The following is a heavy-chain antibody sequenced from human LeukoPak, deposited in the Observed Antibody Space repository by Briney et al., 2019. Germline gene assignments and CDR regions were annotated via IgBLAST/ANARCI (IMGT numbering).Heavy chain of an antibody. D-gene: IGHD1-26*01. CDR2: IYYSGST. Sequence: SETLSLTCTVSGGSISSGGYYWSWIRQHPGKGLEWIGYIYYSGSTYHNPSLKSRVTISVDTSKNQFSLKLSSVTAADTAVYYCARVGSGSYSNPALGYWGQGTLVTVSS. CDR3: ARVGSGSYSNPALGY. CDR1: GGSISSGGYY. V-gene: IGHV4-31*03. J-gene: IGHJ4*02.